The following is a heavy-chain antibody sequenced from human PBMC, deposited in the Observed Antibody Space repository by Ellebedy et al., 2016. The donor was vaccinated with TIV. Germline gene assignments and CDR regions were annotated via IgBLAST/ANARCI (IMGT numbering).Heavy chain of an antibody. CDR2: INHSGST. CDR1: GGSFSGYY. D-gene: IGHD2-8*01. Sequence: SETLSLTXAVYGGSFSGYYWSWIRQPPGKGLEWIGEINHSGSTNYNPSLKSRVTISVDTSKNQFSLKLSSVTAADTAVYYCARDKLGYCTNGVCSKGGIWFDPWGQGTLVTVSS. CDR3: ARDKLGYCTNGVCSKGGIWFDP. J-gene: IGHJ5*02. V-gene: IGHV4-34*01.